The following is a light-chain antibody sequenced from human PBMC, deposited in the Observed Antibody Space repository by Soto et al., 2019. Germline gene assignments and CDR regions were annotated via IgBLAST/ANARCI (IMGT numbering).Light chain of an antibody. V-gene: IGLV1-47*01. CDR3: AKWDDSLRVYV. J-gene: IGLJ1*01. Sequence: QSVLPQPPSASGTPGQRVTISCSTTNSRSGSNYVYWYQQLPGAGPKLLIYRNDQRPSGVPDRFSASKSGTSASLAISGLRSEDEADYFCAKWDDSLRVYVFGSGTKLTVL. CDR1: NSRSGSNY. CDR2: RND.